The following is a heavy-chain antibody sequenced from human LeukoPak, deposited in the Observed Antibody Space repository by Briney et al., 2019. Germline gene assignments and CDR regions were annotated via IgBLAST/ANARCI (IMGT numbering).Heavy chain of an antibody. CDR3: ARGLYYFDY. CDR2: ISGSGGST. CDR1: GFTFSSYA. Sequence: GASLRLSCAASGFTFSSYAMSWVRQAPGKGLEWVSAISGSPGKGLEWVSAISGSGGSTYYADSVKGRFTISRDNSKNTLYLQMNSLRAEDTAVYYCARGLYYFDYWGQGTLVTVSS. J-gene: IGHJ4*02. D-gene: IGHD3/OR15-3a*01. V-gene: IGHV3-23*01.